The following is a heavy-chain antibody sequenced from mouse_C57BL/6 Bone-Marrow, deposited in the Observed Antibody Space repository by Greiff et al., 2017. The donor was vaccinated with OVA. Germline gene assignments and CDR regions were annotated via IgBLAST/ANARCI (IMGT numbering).Heavy chain of an antibody. J-gene: IGHJ4*01. V-gene: IGHV10-1*01. D-gene: IGHD1-1*01. CDR3: VGPLRITTVVAPYNAMDY. Sequence: EVKLVESGGGLVQPKGSLKLSCAASGFSFNTYAMNWVRQAPGKGLEWVARIRSKSNNYASYYAVSVKARFTISRDDSESMLYLQMNNVKTEDTAMYYCVGPLRITTVVAPYNAMDYWGQGTAVTVSA. CDR1: GFSFNTYA. CDR2: IRSKSNNYAS.